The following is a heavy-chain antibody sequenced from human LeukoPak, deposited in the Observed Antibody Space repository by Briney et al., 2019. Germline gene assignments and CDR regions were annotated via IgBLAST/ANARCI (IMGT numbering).Heavy chain of an antibody. J-gene: IGHJ4*02. D-gene: IGHD3-22*01. CDR2: IHPGDSDT. CDR1: GYSFATYW. Sequence: PGESLRISCKASGYSFATYWIGWVRQMPGKGLEWMGIIHPGDSDTRYSPSFQGHVTISADKSISTAYLQWSSLKASDTAMYYCARGKSYDSSGYYSNWGQGTPVTVSS. V-gene: IGHV5-51*01. CDR3: ARGKSYDSSGYYSN.